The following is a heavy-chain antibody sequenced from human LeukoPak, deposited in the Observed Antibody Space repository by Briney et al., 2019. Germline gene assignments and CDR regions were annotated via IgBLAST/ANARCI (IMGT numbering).Heavy chain of an antibody. CDR1: GFTFDDYA. Sequence: GRSLRLSCAASGFTFDDYAMHWVRQAPGKGLEWVSGISWNSGSIGYADSVKGRFTISRDNAKNSLYLQMNSLRAEDTALYYCARSLATNDAFDIWGQGTMVTVSS. J-gene: IGHJ3*02. D-gene: IGHD2-8*01. CDR2: ISWNSGSI. V-gene: IGHV3-9*01. CDR3: ARSLATNDAFDI.